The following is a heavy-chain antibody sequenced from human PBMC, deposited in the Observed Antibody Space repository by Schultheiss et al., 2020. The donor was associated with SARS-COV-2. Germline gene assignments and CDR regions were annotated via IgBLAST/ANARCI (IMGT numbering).Heavy chain of an antibody. CDR3: AKDLEVTIFGVVIKAFDY. CDR1: GFTFRSYS. J-gene: IGHJ4*02. CDR2: ISSIGSNK. V-gene: IGHV3-21*01. Sequence: LSLTCAASGFTFRSYSMNWVRQAPGKGLEWVSSISSIGSNKYYADSVKGRFTISRDNAKNSLYLQMNSLRAEDTAVYYCAKDLEVTIFGVVIKAFDYWGQGALVTVSS. D-gene: IGHD3-3*01.